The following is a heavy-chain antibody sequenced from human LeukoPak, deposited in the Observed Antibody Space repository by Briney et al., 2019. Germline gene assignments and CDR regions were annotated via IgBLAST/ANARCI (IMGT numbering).Heavy chain of an antibody. CDR1: GFTFSSYA. V-gene: IGHV3-23*01. J-gene: IGHJ3*02. D-gene: IGHD3-22*01. CDR2: ISGSGGST. Sequence: GGSLRLSCAASGFTFSSYAMSWVRQAPGKGLEWVSAISGSGGSTYYADSVKGRFTISRDNSKNTLYLQMNSLRAEDTAVYYCAKGTTYYYDSSGYYLFAFDIWGQGTMVTVSS. CDR3: AKGTTYYYDSSGYYLFAFDI.